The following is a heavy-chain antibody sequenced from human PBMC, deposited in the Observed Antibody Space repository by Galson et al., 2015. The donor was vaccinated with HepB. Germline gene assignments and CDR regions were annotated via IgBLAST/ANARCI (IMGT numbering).Heavy chain of an antibody. J-gene: IGHJ4*02. D-gene: IGHD6-13*01. CDR1: GYSFSYYS. Sequence: QSGAEVKKPGASVKVSCTASGYSFSYYSMNWFRQAPGQGLEWMGWINTNTGNPTYAQGFTGRFVFSLDTSVSTAYLQISSLKAEDTAVYYCARDHIAAAVDYWGQGTLVTVSS. V-gene: IGHV7-4-1*02. CDR3: ARDHIAAAVDY. CDR2: INTNTGNP.